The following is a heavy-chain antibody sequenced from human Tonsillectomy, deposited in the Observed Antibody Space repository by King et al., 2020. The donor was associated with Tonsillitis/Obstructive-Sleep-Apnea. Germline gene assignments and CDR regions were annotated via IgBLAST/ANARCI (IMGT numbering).Heavy chain of an antibody. D-gene: IGHD3-3*01. V-gene: IGHV3-15*07. CDR1: GFTFSNAW. CDR2: IKSKTDGGTT. Sequence: VQLVESGGGLVKPGGSLRLSCAASGFTFSNAWMNWVRQAPGKGLEWVGRIKSKTDGGTTDYAAPVKGRFTISRDDSKNTLYLQMNSLKTEDTAVYYCTTGDDFWSGYFDYWGQGTLVTVSS. CDR3: TTGDDFWSGYFDY. J-gene: IGHJ4*02.